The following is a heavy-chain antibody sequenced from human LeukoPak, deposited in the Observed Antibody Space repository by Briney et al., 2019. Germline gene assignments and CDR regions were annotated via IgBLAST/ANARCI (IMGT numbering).Heavy chain of an antibody. CDR3: ARSPRRGAAGYYYGMDV. D-gene: IGHD3-10*01. CDR1: GFTFSDYY. Sequence: PGGSLRLSCAASGFTFSDYYMSWIRQAPGKGLEWVSYISSSGSTIYYADSVKGRFTISRDNSKNTLYLQMNSLRAEDTAVYYCARSPRRGAAGYYYGMDVWGQGTTVTVSS. V-gene: IGHV3-11*01. J-gene: IGHJ6*02. CDR2: ISSSGSTI.